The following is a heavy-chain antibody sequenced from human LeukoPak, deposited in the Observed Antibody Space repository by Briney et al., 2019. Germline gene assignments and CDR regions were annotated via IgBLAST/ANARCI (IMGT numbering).Heavy chain of an antibody. V-gene: IGHV3-7*03. Sequence: GGSLRLSCAPSGFTFSTYWMSWVRQAPGKGLEWVASMNEDGSEKYYVDSVRGRFTISRDNAKNSLYLQMNRLRPEDAAVYYCAKAPVTTCRGAFCYPFDYWGLGTLVTVSS. D-gene: IGHD2-15*01. CDR2: MNEDGSEK. CDR3: AKAPVTTCRGAFCYPFDY. J-gene: IGHJ4*02. CDR1: GFTFSTYW.